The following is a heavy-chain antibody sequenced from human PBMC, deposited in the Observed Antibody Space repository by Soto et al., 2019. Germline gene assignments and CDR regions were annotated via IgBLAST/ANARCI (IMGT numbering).Heavy chain of an antibody. J-gene: IGHJ6*02. D-gene: IGHD6-13*01. V-gene: IGHV2-26*01. CDR2: IFSNNER. CDR3: ARLVADSSWYHYGLDV. Sequence: QVTLKESGPVLVKATETLTLTCTFSGFSLTTGRMGVSWIRQPPGEALEWVAHIFSNNERSYSTSLQSRLSISDDTSKSQVVLTMTNVDPVDTATYFCARLVADSSWYHYGLDVWGQGTTVTVS. CDR1: GFSLTTGRMG.